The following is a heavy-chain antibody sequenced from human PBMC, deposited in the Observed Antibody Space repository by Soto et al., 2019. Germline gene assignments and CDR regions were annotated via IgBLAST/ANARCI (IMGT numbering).Heavy chain of an antibody. V-gene: IGHV1-69*13. CDR2: IIPIFGTA. J-gene: IGHJ4*02. Sequence: GASVKVSCKASGGTFSSYAISWVRQAPGQGLEWMGGIIPIFGTANYAQKFQGRVTITADESTSTAYMELSSLRSEDTAVYYCARGVSRDGYMSRFVYWGQGTLVTVSS. CDR1: GGTFSSYA. D-gene: IGHD5-12*01. CDR3: ARGVSRDGYMSRFVY.